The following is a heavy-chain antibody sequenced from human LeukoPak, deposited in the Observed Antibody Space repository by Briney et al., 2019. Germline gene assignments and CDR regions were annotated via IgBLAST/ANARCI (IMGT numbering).Heavy chain of an antibody. J-gene: IGHJ3*01. D-gene: IGHD3-22*01. CDR2: IRSKTNNYAT. V-gene: IGHV3-73*01. CDR3: TRHNYDRSGYGAFDG. Sequence: GGSLRLSCAASGFTFSGSDIHWVRQASGKGLEWVGHIRSKTNNYATADAASVKGRFTFSRDDSKNTAYIQMNSLKTEDTAVYYCTRHNYDRSGYGAFDGWGQATLLTVSS. CDR1: GFTFSGSD.